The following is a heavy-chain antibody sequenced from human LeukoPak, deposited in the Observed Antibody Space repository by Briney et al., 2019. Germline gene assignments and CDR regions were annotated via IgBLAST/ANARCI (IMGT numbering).Heavy chain of an antibody. CDR1: GGSFSGYY. V-gene: IGHV4-59*10. D-gene: IGHD3-9*01. CDR2: IYTSGST. J-gene: IGHJ5*02. CDR3: ARAYYDILTGNWFDP. Sequence: SETLSLTCAVYGGSFSGYYWSWIRQPAGKGLEWIGRIYTSGSTNYNPSLKSRVTMSVDTSKNQFSLKLSSVTAADTAVYYCARAYYDILTGNWFDPWGQGTLVTVSS.